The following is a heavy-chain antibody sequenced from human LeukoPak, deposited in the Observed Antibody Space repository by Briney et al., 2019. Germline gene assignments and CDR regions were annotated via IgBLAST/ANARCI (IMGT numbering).Heavy chain of an antibody. CDR3: AREGYYYDSSGYYYGWFDP. Sequence: ASVKVSSKASGYTFTSYAMHWVRQAPGQRLEWMGWINAGNGNTKYSQKFQGRVTITRDTSASTAYMELSSLRSEDTAVYYCAREGYYYDSSGYYYGWFDPWGQGTLVTVSS. CDR1: GYTFTSYA. CDR2: INAGNGNT. J-gene: IGHJ5*02. D-gene: IGHD3-22*01. V-gene: IGHV1-3*01.